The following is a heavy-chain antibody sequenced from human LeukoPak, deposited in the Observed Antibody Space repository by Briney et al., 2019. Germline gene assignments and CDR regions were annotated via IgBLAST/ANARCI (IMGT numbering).Heavy chain of an antibody. Sequence: GGSLRLSCAASGFTFSSYAMNWVRQAPGKGLEWVAVISYDGSNKYYADSVKGRFTISRDNSKNTLYLQMNSLRAEDTAVYYCAKGPDYGDSFDYWGQGTLVTVSS. D-gene: IGHD4-17*01. CDR2: ISYDGSNK. CDR3: AKGPDYGDSFDY. J-gene: IGHJ4*02. V-gene: IGHV3-30*04. CDR1: GFTFSSYA.